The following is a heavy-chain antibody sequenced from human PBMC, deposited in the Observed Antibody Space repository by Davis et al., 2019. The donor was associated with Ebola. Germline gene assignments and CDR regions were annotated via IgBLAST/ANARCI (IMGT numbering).Heavy chain of an antibody. Sequence: GESLKISCTGSGYRFTTYWIGWVRQMPGKGLEWMGIIYPGDSDIRYSPSFQGQVTISADKSINTAYLQWSSLKVSDTAIYYCARIQSIYDTFDIWGQGTMVTVSS. J-gene: IGHJ3*02. CDR3: ARIQSIYDTFDI. CDR1: GYRFTTYW. D-gene: IGHD2-21*01. V-gene: IGHV5-51*01. CDR2: IYPGDSDI.